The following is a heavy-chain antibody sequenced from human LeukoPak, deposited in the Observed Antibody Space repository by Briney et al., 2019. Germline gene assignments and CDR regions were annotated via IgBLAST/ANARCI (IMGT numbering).Heavy chain of an antibody. Sequence: SETLSLTCTVSGGSISSSSYYWGWIRQPPGKGLEWIGSIYYSGSTYYNPSLKSRVTISVDTSKNQFSLKLSSVTAADTAVYYCARHVITAYLRGWFDPWGQGTLVTVSS. J-gene: IGHJ5*02. D-gene: IGHD6-13*01. CDR1: GGSISSSSYY. V-gene: IGHV4-39*01. CDR3: ARHVITAYLRGWFDP. CDR2: IYYSGST.